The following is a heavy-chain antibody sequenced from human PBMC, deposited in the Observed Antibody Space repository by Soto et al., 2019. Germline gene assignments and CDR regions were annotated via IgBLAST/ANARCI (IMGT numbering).Heavy chain of an antibody. CDR3: AHRTVVLGADNRWLPCDY. J-gene: IGHJ4*02. Sequence: QITLKESGPTPVKPTQTLTLTCTFSGFSSSTSGVGVYWISQATGKALEWLALIYWDDDTRSSPSLKSRLTITQDTAKTQLFLTRTSMDPVDTATYYCAHRTVVLGADNRWLPCDYRGQGTLVTVFS. V-gene: IGHV2-5*02. CDR2: IYWDDDT. CDR1: GFSSSTSGVG. D-gene: IGHD2-15*01.